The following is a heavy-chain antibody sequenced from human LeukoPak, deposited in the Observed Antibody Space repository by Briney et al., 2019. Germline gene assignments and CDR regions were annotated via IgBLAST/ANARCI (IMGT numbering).Heavy chain of an antibody. Sequence: GGSLRLSCAASGFTFSRYELNWVRQAPGKGPEWVSYISSSGSIIYYADSVKGRFTISRDNAKNSLYLQMNSLRAEDTALYYCARDLGMTDGDYVSYFDYWGQGTLVTVSS. D-gene: IGHD4-17*01. CDR2: ISSSGSII. V-gene: IGHV3-48*03. J-gene: IGHJ4*02. CDR1: GFTFSRYE. CDR3: ARDLGMTDGDYVSYFDY.